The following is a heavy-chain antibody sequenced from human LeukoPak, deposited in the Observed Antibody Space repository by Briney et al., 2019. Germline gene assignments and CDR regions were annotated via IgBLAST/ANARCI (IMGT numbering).Heavy chain of an antibody. CDR2: ISDSGRST. Sequence: GGSLRLSCAASGFRFNNYAMRWVRQAPGKGLEWVSGISDSGRSTYYADSVKGRFTISRDNSKNTVHLQMNNMKVDDTAVYFCVRHDSYIPYWGQGTLVTVSS. J-gene: IGHJ4*02. CDR1: GFRFNNYA. D-gene: IGHD5-18*01. CDR3: VRHDSYIPY. V-gene: IGHV3-23*01.